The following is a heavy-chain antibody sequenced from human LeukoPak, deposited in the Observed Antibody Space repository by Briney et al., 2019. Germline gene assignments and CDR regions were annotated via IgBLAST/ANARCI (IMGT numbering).Heavy chain of an antibody. CDR1: GGSISSYY. CDR3: ARDLPDYDILTGYRLDAFDI. D-gene: IGHD3-9*01. Sequence: SETLSLTCTVSGGSISSYYWSWIRQPARKGLEWIGRIYTSGSTNYNPSLKSRVTMSVDTSKNQFSLKLSSVTAADTAVYYCARDLPDYDILTGYRLDAFDIWGQGTMVTVSS. CDR2: IYTSGST. J-gene: IGHJ3*02. V-gene: IGHV4-4*07.